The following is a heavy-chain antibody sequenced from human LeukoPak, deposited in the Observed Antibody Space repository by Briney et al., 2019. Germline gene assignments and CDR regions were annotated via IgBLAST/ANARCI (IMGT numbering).Heavy chain of an antibody. CDR2: INTNTGNP. V-gene: IGHV7-4-1*02. Sequence: ASVNVSCKASGYTFTSYAMNWVRQAPGQGLEWMGWINTNTGNPTYAQGFTGRFVFSLDTSVSTAYLQISSLKAEDTAVYYCARDFITIFGVVVDYYGMDVWGQGTTVTVSS. J-gene: IGHJ6*02. CDR3: ARDFITIFGVVVDYYGMDV. D-gene: IGHD3-3*01. CDR1: GYTFTSYA.